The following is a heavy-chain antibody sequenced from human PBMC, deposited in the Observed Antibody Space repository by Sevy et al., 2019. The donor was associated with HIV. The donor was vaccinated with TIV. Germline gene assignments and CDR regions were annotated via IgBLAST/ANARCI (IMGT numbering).Heavy chain of an antibody. CDR2: IKSKIDGETT. Sequence: GGSLRLSCAVSGFTFNNAWMNWVRQAPGTGLQWVGLIKSKIDGETTDYAAPVKGRFTISRDDSINTLFLQMSSLKIEDTAVYYCATAPGYYDSAPFDYWGPGTLVTVSS. J-gene: IGHJ4*02. V-gene: IGHV3-15*01. D-gene: IGHD3-22*01. CDR1: GFTFNNAW. CDR3: ATAPGYYDSAPFDY.